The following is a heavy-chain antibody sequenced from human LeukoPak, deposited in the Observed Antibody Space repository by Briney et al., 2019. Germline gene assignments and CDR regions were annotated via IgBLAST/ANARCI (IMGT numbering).Heavy chain of an antibody. J-gene: IGHJ5*02. CDR1: GGSISSSNW. CDR2: IYHSGST. D-gene: IGHD2-2*01. V-gene: IGHV4-4*02. CDR3: ARAKKYCSSTSCYAGGRFDP. Sequence: SGTLSLTCAVSGGSISSSNWRRWVRQPPGKGLEWAGEIYHSGSTNYNPSLKSRVTISVDKSKNQFSLKLSSVTAADTAVYYCARAKKYCSSTSCYAGGRFDPWGQGTLVTVSS.